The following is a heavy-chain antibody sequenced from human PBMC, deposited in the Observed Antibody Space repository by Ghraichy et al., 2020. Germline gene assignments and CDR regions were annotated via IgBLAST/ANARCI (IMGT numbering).Heavy chain of an antibody. V-gene: IGHV1-46*01. D-gene: IGHD3-3*01. CDR1: GYTFTSYY. J-gene: IGHJ5*02. CDR2: INPSGGST. Sequence: ASVKVSCKASGYTFTSYYMHWVRQAPGQGLEWMGIINPSGGSTSYAQKFQGRVTMTRDTSTSTVYMELSSLRSEDTAVYYCARESSNYDFWSGYQNNWFDPWGQGTLVTVSS. CDR3: ARESSNYDFWSGYQNNWFDP.